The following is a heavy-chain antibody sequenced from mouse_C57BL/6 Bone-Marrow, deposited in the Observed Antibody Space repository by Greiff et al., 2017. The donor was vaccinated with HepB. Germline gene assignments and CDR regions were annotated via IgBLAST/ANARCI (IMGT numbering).Heavy chain of an antibody. Sequence: VQLQQSGAELVRPGASVKLSCTASGFNIKDDYMHWVKQRPEQGLEWIGWIDPENGDTEYASKFQGKATITADTSSNTAYLQLSSLTSEDTAVYYCTPNFSFDYWGQGTTLTVSS. CDR3: TPNFSFDY. CDR1: GFNIKDDY. V-gene: IGHV14-4*01. D-gene: IGHD4-1*01. J-gene: IGHJ2*01. CDR2: IDPENGDT.